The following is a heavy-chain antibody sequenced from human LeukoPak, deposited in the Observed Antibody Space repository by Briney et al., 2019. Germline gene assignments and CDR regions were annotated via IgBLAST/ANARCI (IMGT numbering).Heavy chain of an antibody. V-gene: IGHV3-23*01. D-gene: IGHD3-22*01. CDR3: AKDPAYYDSVGYQRAHVFDI. CDR2: ISGSGGST. Sequence: GGSLRLSCAASGFTFSSYAMSWVRQAPGKGLEWVSAISGSGGSTYYADSVKGRFTISRDNSKNTLYLQMNSLRAEDTAVYYCAKDPAYYDSVGYQRAHVFDIWGRGTMVTVSS. CDR1: GFTFSSYA. J-gene: IGHJ3*02.